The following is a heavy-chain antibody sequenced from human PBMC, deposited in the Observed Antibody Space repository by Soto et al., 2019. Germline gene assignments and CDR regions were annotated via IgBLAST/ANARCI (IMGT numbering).Heavy chain of an antibody. CDR3: AACRPPSPYDWFYAMDV. J-gene: IGHJ6*02. V-gene: IGHV3-48*02. CDR1: GFSISAYS. D-gene: IGHD3-9*01. Sequence: EVQLVESGGGLVNPGGSLRLSCTASGFSISAYSLQWVRQVPGTGLEWVSYISSGSTSIYYADSVKGRFTISRDNGENSLFLQMNSLRDDDTAVYSCAACRPPSPYDWFYAMDVWGQGSKVSVSS. CDR2: ISSGSTSI.